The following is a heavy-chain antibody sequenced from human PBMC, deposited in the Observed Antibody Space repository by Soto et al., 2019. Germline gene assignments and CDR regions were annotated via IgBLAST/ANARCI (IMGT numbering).Heavy chain of an antibody. J-gene: IGHJ4*02. CDR3: TSTTYERPSY. Sequence: QVQLVESVGGVVQPGRSLRLSCAVSGFTFSNYGMNWVRQAPGKGLEWVAVISYEGSNKYYADSVKGRFTISRDNSTNTLYLQMNSLRVEYPAAYFCTSTTYERPSYWGEGTMVTVSA. D-gene: IGHD6-25*01. CDR1: GFTFSNYG. V-gene: IGHV3-30*03. CDR2: ISYEGSNK.